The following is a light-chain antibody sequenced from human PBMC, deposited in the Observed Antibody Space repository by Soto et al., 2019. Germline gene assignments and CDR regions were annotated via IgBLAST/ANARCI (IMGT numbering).Light chain of an antibody. J-gene: IGKJ1*01. Sequence: DIQMTQSPSSVSASVVDRVTITCRARQGVRDWVAWYKQKPGKAPKLLFSTTSTLEDGVPSRFSGSASGTEFTLTIRSMQPEDFATYYCQQANSFPPPTFGQGTKVDIK. CDR1: QGVRDW. CDR3: QQANSFPPPT. V-gene: IGKV1-12*01. CDR2: TTS.